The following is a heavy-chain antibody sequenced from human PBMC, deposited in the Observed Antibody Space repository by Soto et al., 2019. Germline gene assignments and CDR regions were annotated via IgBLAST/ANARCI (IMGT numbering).Heavy chain of an antibody. Sequence: GGSLRLSCAASGFTVSSNYMSWVRQAPGKGLEWVSVIYSGGSTYYADSLKGRLTISRDNSKNTLYLQMNSLRAEDTAVYYCARLYSGYPSDAFDIWGQGTMVTVSS. CDR3: ARLYSGYPSDAFDI. D-gene: IGHD5-12*01. CDR1: GFTVSSNY. J-gene: IGHJ3*02. V-gene: IGHV3-66*01. CDR2: IYSGGST.